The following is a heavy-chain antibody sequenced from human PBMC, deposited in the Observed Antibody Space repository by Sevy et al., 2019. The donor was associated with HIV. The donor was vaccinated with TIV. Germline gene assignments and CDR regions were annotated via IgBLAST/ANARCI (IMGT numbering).Heavy chain of an antibody. CDR1: GFTFRNYV. CDR3: AKRVAGALAALDI. V-gene: IGHV3-23*01. J-gene: IGHJ3*02. CDR2: ISDGGGTT. Sequence: RSLRLSCAASGFTFRNYVMNWVRQPPGKGLEWVSVISDGGGTTYDADSVQGRFTISRDDCKSTLYLQMNSLRVEDTAVYFCAKRVAGALAALDIWGQGTMVTVSS. D-gene: IGHD3-10*01.